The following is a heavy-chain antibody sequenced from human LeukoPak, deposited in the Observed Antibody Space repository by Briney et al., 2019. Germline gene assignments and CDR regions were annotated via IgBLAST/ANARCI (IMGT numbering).Heavy chain of an antibody. CDR1: GYTFTGYY. Sequence: PLASVKVSCKASGYTFTGYYIHWVRQAPGQGLEWMGWINPNSGGTNYPQKLQGRVTMTTDTSTSTAYMELRSLRSDDTAVYYCARARIGNDWFDPWGQGTLVTVSS. CDR3: ARARIGNDWFDP. J-gene: IGHJ5*02. D-gene: IGHD4-23*01. CDR2: INPNSGGT. V-gene: IGHV1-2*02.